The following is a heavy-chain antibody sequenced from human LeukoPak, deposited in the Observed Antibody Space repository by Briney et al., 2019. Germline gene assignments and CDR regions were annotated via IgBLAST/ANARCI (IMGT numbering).Heavy chain of an antibody. D-gene: IGHD4-17*01. CDR2: FDPEDGET. Sequence: ASVKVSCKVSGYTLTELSMHWVRQAPGKGLEWMGGFDPEDGETIYAQKFQGRVTMTEDTSTDTAYMELSSLRSEDTAVYYCATDQRNYGDFYYFDYWGQGTLVTVSS. V-gene: IGHV1-24*01. CDR1: GYTLTELS. CDR3: ATDQRNYGDFYYFDY. J-gene: IGHJ4*02.